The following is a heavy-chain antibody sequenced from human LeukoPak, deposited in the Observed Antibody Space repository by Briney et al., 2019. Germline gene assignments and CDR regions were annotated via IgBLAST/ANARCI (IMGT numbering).Heavy chain of an antibody. CDR1: RDSTSSYY. J-gene: IGHJ3*02. CDR3: ARHVTISGPYDASDI. CDR2: IYYSGGT. V-gene: IGHV4-59*08. D-gene: IGHD5-24*01. Sequence: SETLSLTCTVSRDSTSSYYWSWIRQPPGKGLEWIGYIYYSGGTDYNPSLKSRVTISVDTSKNQFSLKLRSVIAADTAVYYCARHVTISGPYDASDIWGQGTMVTVSP.